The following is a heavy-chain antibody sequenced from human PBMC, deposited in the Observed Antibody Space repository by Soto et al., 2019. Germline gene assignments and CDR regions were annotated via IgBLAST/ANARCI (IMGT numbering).Heavy chain of an antibody. J-gene: IGHJ6*02. CDR2: INPNSGGT. CDR3: ARGFSGYDYGYYYGMDV. CDR1: GYTFTGYY. D-gene: IGHD5-12*01. Sequence: ASVKVSCKASGYTFTGYYMHWVRQAPGQGLEWMGWINPNSGGTNYAQKFQGWVTMTRDTSISTAYMELSRLRSDDTAVYYCARGFSGYDYGYYYGMDVWGQGTTVTVSS. V-gene: IGHV1-2*04.